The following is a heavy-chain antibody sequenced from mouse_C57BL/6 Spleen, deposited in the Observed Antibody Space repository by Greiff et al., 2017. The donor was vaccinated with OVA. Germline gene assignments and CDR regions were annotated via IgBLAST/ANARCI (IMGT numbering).Heavy chain of an antibody. CDR2: IHPNSGST. CDR1: GYTFTSYW. V-gene: IGHV1-64*01. Sequence: QVQLQQPGAELVKPGASVKLSCKASGYTFTSYWMHWVKQRPGQGLEWIGMIHPNSGSTNYNAKFKSKATLTVDKSSSTAYMQLSSLTSEDAAVYYCARGKDLVRGYFDVWGTGTTVTVSS. J-gene: IGHJ1*03. D-gene: IGHD2-5*01. CDR3: ARGKDLVRGYFDV.